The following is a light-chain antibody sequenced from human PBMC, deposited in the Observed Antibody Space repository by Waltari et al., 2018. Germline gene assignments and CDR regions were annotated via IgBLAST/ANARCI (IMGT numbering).Light chain of an antibody. V-gene: IGLV1-47*01. CDR3: AAWDYSLRGFIM. CDR2: RND. Sequence: QSVLTQPPSASGTPGQRVTISCSGSTTNIGSNSVHWYQQLPGAAPKLLIYRNDQRPSGVPYRFSGSKTGTSASLAISGLRSKDEADYYCAAWDYSLRGFIMFGGGTKLTVL. CDR1: TTNIGSNS. J-gene: IGLJ3*02.